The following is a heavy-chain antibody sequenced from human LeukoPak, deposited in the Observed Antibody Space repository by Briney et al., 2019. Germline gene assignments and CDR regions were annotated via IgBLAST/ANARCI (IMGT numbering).Heavy chain of an antibody. J-gene: IGHJ5*02. V-gene: IGHV4-39*07. D-gene: IGHD3-10*01. CDR3: ARDTHGEYGSGSLNWFGP. Sequence: SETLSLTCTDSGGSISSSSYYWGWIRQPPGKGLEWIGSIYYSGSTYYNPSLKSRVTISVDTSKNQFSLKLSSVTAADTAVYYCARDTHGEYGSGSLNWFGPWGQGTLVTVSS. CDR1: GGSISSSSYY. CDR2: IYYSGST.